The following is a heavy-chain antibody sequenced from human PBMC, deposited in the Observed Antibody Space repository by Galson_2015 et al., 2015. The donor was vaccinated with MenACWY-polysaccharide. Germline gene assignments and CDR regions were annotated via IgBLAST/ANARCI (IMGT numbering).Heavy chain of an antibody. D-gene: IGHD5-18*01. Sequence: SLRLSCAASGFTFSIYAMNWVRQAPGKGLGWVSAISGDGGSTYYAHSVLGRFTISRDNSKNTLYLQMDSLRAEDTAVYYCAKDNRVVDRAMSFDSWGRGTLVIVSS. CDR3: AKDNRVVDRAMSFDS. CDR1: GFTFSIYA. J-gene: IGHJ4*02. V-gene: IGHV3-23*01. CDR2: ISGDGGST.